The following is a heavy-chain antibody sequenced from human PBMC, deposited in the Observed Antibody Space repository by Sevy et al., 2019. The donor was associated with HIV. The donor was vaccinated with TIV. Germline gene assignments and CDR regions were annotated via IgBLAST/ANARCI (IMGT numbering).Heavy chain of an antibody. Sequence: ASVKVSCKASGYTFTSYGISWVRQAPGQGLEWMGWISAYNGNTNYAQKLQGRVTMTTDTSTSTAYMELRSLRSDDTAVYYCARASLWFGELSGDFDYWGQGTLVTVSS. D-gene: IGHD3-10*01. J-gene: IGHJ4*02. CDR3: ARASLWFGELSGDFDY. CDR1: GYTFTSYG. CDR2: ISAYNGNT. V-gene: IGHV1-18*01.